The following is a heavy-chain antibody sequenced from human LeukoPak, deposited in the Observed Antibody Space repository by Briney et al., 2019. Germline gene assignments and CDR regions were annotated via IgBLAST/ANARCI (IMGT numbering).Heavy chain of an antibody. Sequence: GGSLRLSCAASGFTLRSSAMRWVRQAPGEGLEWVSSMSGGSGDTYYADSVKGRFTISRDNSKNTLYLQMYSLRAEDTAVYYCARLTSTWGQGTLVTVSS. CDR2: MSGGSGDT. CDR1: GFTLRSSA. CDR3: ARLTST. J-gene: IGHJ5*02. V-gene: IGHV3-23*01. D-gene: IGHD2-8*01.